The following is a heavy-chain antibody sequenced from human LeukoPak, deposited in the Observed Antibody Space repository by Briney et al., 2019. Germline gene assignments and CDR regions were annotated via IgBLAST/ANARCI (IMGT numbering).Heavy chain of an antibody. D-gene: IGHD1-1*01. J-gene: IGHJ4*02. V-gene: IGHV3-66*01. CDR2: IYGGVNT. CDR1: GFTVSSNY. Sequence: GGSLRLSCAASGFTVSSNYMSWVRQAPGKGLEWVSVIYGGVNTVYAVSVQGRFTISRDNSKNTLYLQMSSLRAEDTAVYYCAKSPKTGFPFDYWGKGTLVTVSS. CDR3: AKSPKTGFPFDY.